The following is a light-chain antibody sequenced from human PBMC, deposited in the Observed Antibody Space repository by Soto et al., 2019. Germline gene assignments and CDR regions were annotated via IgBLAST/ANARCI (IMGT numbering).Light chain of an antibody. CDR2: DAS. CDR1: QSVSSY. Sequence: EIVLTQSPATLSLSPGERATLSCRASQSVSSYLLWYQQKPGQTPRVLIYDASNRATGIPARLSGSGSETDFTLTISSLEPEDFAVYYCQHRMNWPLTFGQGTRLRL. J-gene: IGKJ5*01. CDR3: QHRMNWPLT. V-gene: IGKV3-11*01.